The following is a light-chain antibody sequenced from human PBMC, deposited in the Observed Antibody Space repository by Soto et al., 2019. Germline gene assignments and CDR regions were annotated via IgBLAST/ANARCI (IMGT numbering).Light chain of an antibody. CDR1: QSVSNN. CDR3: QQYNDSPS. CDR2: GAS. Sequence: EVVMTQSPATLSVSPGERATLSCRASQSVSNNLAWYQQKPGQAPRLLIYGASTRATGVSARFSGSGSGTGFTLTINSLQSEDFAVYFCQQYNDSPSFGPGTTVDIK. J-gene: IGKJ3*01. V-gene: IGKV3-15*01.